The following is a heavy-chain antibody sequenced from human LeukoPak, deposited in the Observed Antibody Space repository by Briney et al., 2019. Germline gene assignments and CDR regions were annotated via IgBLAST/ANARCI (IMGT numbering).Heavy chain of an antibody. CDR1: GFTFSSYG. CDR3: APPVGLYCSSTSCHAGDAGY. J-gene: IGHJ4*02. CDR2: IRYDGSNK. D-gene: IGHD2-2*01. Sequence: QPGGSLRLSCAASGFTFSSYGMHWVRQAPGKGLEWVAFIRYDGSNKYYADSVKGRFTISRDNSKNTLYLQMNSLRAEDTAVYYCAPPVGLYCSSTSCHAGDAGYWGQGTLVTVSS. V-gene: IGHV3-30*02.